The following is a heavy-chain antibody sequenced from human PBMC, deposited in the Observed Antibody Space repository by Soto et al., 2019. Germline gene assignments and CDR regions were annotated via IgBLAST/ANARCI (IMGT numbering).Heavy chain of an antibody. CDR1: GFTFSSYA. D-gene: IGHD1-1*01. CDR3: ARGNDVTFDAFDI. J-gene: IGHJ3*02. Sequence: GGSLRLSCAASGFTFSSYAMHWVRQAPGKGLEWVAVISYDGSNKYYADSVKGRFTISRDNSKNTLYLQMNSLRAEDTAVYYCARGNDVTFDAFDIWGQGTIVTV. CDR2: ISYDGSNK. V-gene: IGHV3-30-3*01.